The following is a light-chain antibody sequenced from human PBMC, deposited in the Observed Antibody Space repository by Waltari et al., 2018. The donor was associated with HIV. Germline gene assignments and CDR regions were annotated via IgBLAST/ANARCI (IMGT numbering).Light chain of an antibody. CDR2: SNN. CDR3: AVWDDNVNGL. V-gene: IGLV1-44*01. CDR1: RSNHGSNA. J-gene: IGLJ2*01. Sequence: QSVLIQPPSVSGTPGQRVTISCSGRRSNHGSNAWNWYQQLPGTAPKLLIYSNNRRPSGVPERFSGSKSGTSASLAISGLQSEDEGDYYCAVWDDNVNGLFGGGTKVTV.